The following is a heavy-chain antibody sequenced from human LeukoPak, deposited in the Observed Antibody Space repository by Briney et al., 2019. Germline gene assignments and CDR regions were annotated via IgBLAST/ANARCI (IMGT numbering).Heavy chain of an antibody. CDR2: INHSGST. V-gene: IGHV4-34*01. Sequence: SSETLSLTCAVYGGSFSGYYWSWIRQPPGKGLDWIGEINHSGSTNYNPALKSRVTISVGTAKNQFSLKLSSVTAADTAVYYCARSRNRITIFGVVIGYFDLWGRGTLVTVSS. CDR1: GGSFSGYY. J-gene: IGHJ2*01. D-gene: IGHD3-3*01. CDR3: ARSRNRITIFGVVIGYFDL.